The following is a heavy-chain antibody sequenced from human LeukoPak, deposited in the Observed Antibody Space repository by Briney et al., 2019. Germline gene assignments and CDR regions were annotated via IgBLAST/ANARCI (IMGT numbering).Heavy chain of an antibody. CDR3: ARVGGSSWSSTTFFDY. CDR1: GFTLSSYS. D-gene: IGHD6-13*01. Sequence: GGSLRLSCAASGFTLSSYSMNGVLQAPGKGLEWVSSISSSSSYIYYADSVKGRFTISRDNAKNSLYLQMNSLRAEDTAVYYCARVGGSSWSSTTFFDYWGQGTLVTVSS. V-gene: IGHV3-21*01. J-gene: IGHJ4*02. CDR2: ISSSSSYI.